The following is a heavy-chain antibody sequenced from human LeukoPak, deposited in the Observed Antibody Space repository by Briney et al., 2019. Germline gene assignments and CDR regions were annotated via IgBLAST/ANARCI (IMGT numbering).Heavy chain of an antibody. D-gene: IGHD1-26*01. V-gene: IGHV3-7*03. CDR1: GFTFKNSW. CDR2: INQDGDEK. J-gene: IGHJ4*02. CDR3: AKDPQWELPSPFDH. Sequence: GGSLGLSCAASGFTFKNSWMSWVRQAPGKGLEWVANINQDGDEKYYVDSVKGRFTISRDDAQTSVYLQLSSLRAEDTAVYYCAKDPQWELPSPFDHWGQGTLVTVSS.